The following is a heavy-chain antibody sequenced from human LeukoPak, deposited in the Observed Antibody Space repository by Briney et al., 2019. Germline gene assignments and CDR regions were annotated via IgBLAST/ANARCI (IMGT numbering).Heavy chain of an antibody. CDR2: INPNSGGT. CDR1: GYTFTGYY. V-gene: IGHV1-2*06. D-gene: IGHD3-10*01. Sequence: ASVKVSCKASGYTFTGYYMHWVRQAPGQGLEWMGRINPNSGGTSYAQKFQGRVTMTRDTSISTAYMELSRLRSDDTAVYYCARDYYGSGSRNWFDPWGQGTLVTVSS. CDR3: ARDYYGSGSRNWFDP. J-gene: IGHJ5*02.